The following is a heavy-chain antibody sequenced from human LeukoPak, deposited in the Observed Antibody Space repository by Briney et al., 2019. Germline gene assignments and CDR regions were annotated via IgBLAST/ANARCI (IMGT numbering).Heavy chain of an antibody. V-gene: IGHV3-30*04. J-gene: IGHJ4*02. D-gene: IGHD2-2*01. CDR1: GFTFSSYA. CDR2: ISYDGSNK. Sequence: PGGSLGLSCAASGFTFSSYAMHWVRQAPGKGLEWVAVISYDGSNKYYADSVKGRFTISRDNPKNTLSLQMNSLRAEDTAVYYCAKDRGRRIVVVPATKWGTFDYWGQGTLVTVSS. CDR3: AKDRGRRIVVVPATKWGTFDY.